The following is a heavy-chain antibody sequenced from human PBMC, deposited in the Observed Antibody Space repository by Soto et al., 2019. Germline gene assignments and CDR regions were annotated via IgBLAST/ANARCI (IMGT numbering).Heavy chain of an antibody. CDR2: ISDDGSRA. J-gene: IGHJ4*02. Sequence: PGGSLRLSCTASGFTFSMYWMHWVRQFPGKGPEWVSRISDDGSRADYADSVKDRFTISRDNAKNTLYLEMHVLRADDTAVYYCTRGPRPSSVGTGAFWGQGTPVTVSS. CDR1: GFTFSMYW. D-gene: IGHD3-10*01. V-gene: IGHV3-74*01. CDR3: TRGPRPSSVGTGAF.